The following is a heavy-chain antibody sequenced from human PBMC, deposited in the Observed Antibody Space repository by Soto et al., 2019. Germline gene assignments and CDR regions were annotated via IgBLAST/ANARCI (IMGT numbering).Heavy chain of an antibody. J-gene: IGHJ3*02. CDR2: IRSRPNNYAT. Sequence: EVQPVESGGGLVQPGGSLKLSCAASGLTFSGSAMHWVRQASGKGLEWVGRIRSRPNNYATAYAASVKGRFNISRDDSKNTAYLQMNSLKTEDTAVYYCTRSFLIAAFDMWGQGTMVTVSS. CDR3: TRSFLIAAFDM. V-gene: IGHV3-73*02. CDR1: GLTFSGSA.